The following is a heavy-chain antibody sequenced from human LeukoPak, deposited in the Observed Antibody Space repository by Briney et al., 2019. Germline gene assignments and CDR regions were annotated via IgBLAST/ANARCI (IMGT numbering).Heavy chain of an antibody. CDR2: ISGSGGST. CDR3: AKGVGIAAAADY. V-gene: IGHV3-23*01. J-gene: IGHJ4*02. Sequence: GALRLSCAASGFTFSSFAMNWVRQAPGKGLECVSTISGSGGSTYYADSVKGRFTISRDNSKNTLYLQMNSLRAEDTAVYYCAKGVGIAAAADYWGQGTLVTVSS. CDR1: GFTFSSFA. D-gene: IGHD6-13*01.